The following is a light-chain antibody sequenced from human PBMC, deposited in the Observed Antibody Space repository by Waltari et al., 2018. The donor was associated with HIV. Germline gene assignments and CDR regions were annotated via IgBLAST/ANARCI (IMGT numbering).Light chain of an antibody. CDR1: SAHSTYA. Sequence: QLVLPQSPSASASLGASVKLTCPLSSAHSTYAIAWHQQQQDQGPHYLMKLTSDGSHRKGDGIPDRFSGSASGAERYLTISNVQSEDEGIYYCQTWGAGTVVFGGGTKLSVL. V-gene: IGLV4-69*01. J-gene: IGLJ2*01. CDR2: LTSDGSH. CDR3: QTWGAGTVV.